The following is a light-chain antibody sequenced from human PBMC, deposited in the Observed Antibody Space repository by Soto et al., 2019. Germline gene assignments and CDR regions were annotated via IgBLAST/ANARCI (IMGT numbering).Light chain of an antibody. CDR1: QYINTR. J-gene: IGKJ1*01. Sequence: EIVLTQSPATLSSFPGDRVTLSCRASQYINTRFAWYQHRPGQAPRLLIYQTSIRAAGIPARFSASGSGTDFNLTISDVQPEDFALYYCHQRQSWPRTFGQGTKVDI. CDR2: QTS. V-gene: IGKV3-11*01. CDR3: HQRQSWPRT.